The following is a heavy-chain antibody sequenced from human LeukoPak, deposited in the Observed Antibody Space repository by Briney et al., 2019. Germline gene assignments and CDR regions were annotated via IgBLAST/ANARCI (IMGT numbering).Heavy chain of an antibody. V-gene: IGHV3-21*01. CDR3: ARSLSVVVPAATYYFDY. Sequence: PGGSLRLSCAASGFTFSSYSMNWVRQAPGKGLEWVSSISSSSSYIYYADSVKGRFTISRDNAKNSLYLQMNSLRAEDTAVYYCARSLSVVVPAATYYFDYWGQGTLVTVSS. D-gene: IGHD2-2*01. CDR2: ISSSSSYI. J-gene: IGHJ4*02. CDR1: GFTFSSYS.